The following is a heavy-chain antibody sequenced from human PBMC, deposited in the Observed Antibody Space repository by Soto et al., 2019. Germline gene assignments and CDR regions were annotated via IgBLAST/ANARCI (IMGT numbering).Heavy chain of an antibody. V-gene: IGHV3-33*01. CDR1: GFTFSSYG. CDR3: ARDPPYYYDSSGSDAFDI. D-gene: IGHD3-22*01. J-gene: IGHJ3*02. CDR2: IWYDGSNK. Sequence: GGSLRLSCAASGFTFSSYGMHWVRQAPGKGLEWVAVIWYDGSNKYYADSVKGRFTISRDNSKNTLYLQMNSLRAEDTAVYYCARDPPYYYDSSGSDAFDIWGQGTMVTVSS.